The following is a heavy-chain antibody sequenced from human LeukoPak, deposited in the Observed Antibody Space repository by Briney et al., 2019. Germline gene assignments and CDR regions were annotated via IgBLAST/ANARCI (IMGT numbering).Heavy chain of an antibody. D-gene: IGHD6-13*01. V-gene: IGHV1-2*02. CDR3: ARVGPIAAADIDAFDI. CDR1: GYTFTGYY. CDR2: INPNSGGT. Sequence: ASVKVSCKASGYTFTGYYMHWVRQAPGQGLEWMGWINPNSGGTNYAQKFQGRVTMTRDTSISTAYMELSRLRSDDTAVYYCARVGPIAAADIDAFDIWGQGTVVTVSS. J-gene: IGHJ3*02.